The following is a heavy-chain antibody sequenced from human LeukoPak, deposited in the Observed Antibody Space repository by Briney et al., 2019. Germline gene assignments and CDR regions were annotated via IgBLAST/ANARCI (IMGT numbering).Heavy chain of an antibody. CDR3: ARDIDDGAFDI. CDR2: IVPILGIA. J-gene: IGHJ3*02. Sequence: SVKVSCKASGGTFSSYTISWVRQAPGQGLEWMGRIVPILGIANYAQKFQGRVTITADKSTSTAYMELSSLRSEDTAVYYCARDIDDGAFDIWGQGTMVTVSS. D-gene: IGHD1-1*01. CDR1: GGTFSSYT. V-gene: IGHV1-69*04.